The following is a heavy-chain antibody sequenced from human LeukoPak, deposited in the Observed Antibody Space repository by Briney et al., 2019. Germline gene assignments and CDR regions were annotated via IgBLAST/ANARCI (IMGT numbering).Heavy chain of an antibody. Sequence: PGGSLRLSCAASGFTFSSYAMSWVRQAPGKGLEWVSAISGSGGSTYYADSVKGRFTISRDNPKNTLYLQMNSLRAEDTAVYYCAKDPSALRWYSSSSGFGDYWGQGTLVTVSS. CDR1: GFTFSSYA. CDR2: ISGSGGST. V-gene: IGHV3-23*01. CDR3: AKDPSALRWYSSSSGFGDY. J-gene: IGHJ4*02. D-gene: IGHD6-13*01.